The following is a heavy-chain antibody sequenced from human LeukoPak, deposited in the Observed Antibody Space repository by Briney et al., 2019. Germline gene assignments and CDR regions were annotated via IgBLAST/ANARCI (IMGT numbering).Heavy chain of an antibody. CDR1: GYTVTSYD. D-gene: IGHD2-15*01. CDR3: ARGGRYCSGGSCYEN. V-gene: IGHV1-8*01. Sequence: ASVRVSCKASGYTVTSYDINGVRQATGQWLEWMGRTNPNSGNTGYAQKFQGRVTMTRNTSISTAYMELSSLRSEDTAVYYCARGGRYCSGGSCYENWGQGTLVTVSS. CDR2: TNPNSGNT. J-gene: IGHJ4*02.